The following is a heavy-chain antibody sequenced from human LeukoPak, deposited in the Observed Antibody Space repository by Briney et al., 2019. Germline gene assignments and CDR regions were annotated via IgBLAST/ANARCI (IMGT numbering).Heavy chain of an antibody. CDR2: ISSSSSYI. CDR3: ARGPSHCSGGSCYFLGPNY. V-gene: IGHV3-21*01. CDR1: GFTFSSYS. J-gene: IGHJ4*02. Sequence: PGGSLRLSCAASGFTFSSYSMNWVRQAPGKGLEWVSSISSSSSYIYYADSVKGRFTISRDNAKNSLYLQMNSLRAEDTAVYYCARGPSHCSGGSCYFLGPNYWGQGTLVTVPS. D-gene: IGHD2-15*01.